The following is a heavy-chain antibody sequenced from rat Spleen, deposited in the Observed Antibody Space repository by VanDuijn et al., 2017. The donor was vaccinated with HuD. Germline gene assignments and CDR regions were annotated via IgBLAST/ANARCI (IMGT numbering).Heavy chain of an antibody. CDR1: GFTFSNFG. CDR2: ITNASGRT. CDR3: TTSYDVVFDY. J-gene: IGHJ2*01. D-gene: IGHD1-12*01. V-gene: IGHV5-19*01. Sequence: EVQLVESGGGLVQPGRSLKLSCLASGFTFSNFGMNWIRQAPTKGLEWVASITNASGRTYYPDSVKGRFTISRDNAKSSLYLQMDSLRSEDTATYYCTTSYDVVFDYWGQGVMVTVSS.